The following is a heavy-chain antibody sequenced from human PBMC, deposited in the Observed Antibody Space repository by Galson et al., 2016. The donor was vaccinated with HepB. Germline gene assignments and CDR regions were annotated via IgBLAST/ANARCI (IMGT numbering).Heavy chain of an antibody. V-gene: IGHV4-4*07. D-gene: IGHD6-6*01. CDR1: PGSISSSYY. J-gene: IGHJ3*02. Sequence: SETLSLTCTVSPGSISSSYYWSWIRQPAGKGLEWIGRIYVSGNTNYNPSLKSRVSISADTSKNQLSIKLTSVTATDTAMYYCAKVQPQYSYSSSSGGFDIWGQGTMVIVSP. CDR3: AKVQPQYSYSSSSGGFDI. CDR2: IYVSGNT.